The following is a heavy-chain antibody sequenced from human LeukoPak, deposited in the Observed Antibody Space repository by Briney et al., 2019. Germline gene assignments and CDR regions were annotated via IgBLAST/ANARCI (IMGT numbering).Heavy chain of an antibody. J-gene: IGHJ4*02. Sequence: GASVKVSYKASEYIFTGYYMHWVRQAPGQGLEWMGWINPNSGGTKYAQKFQGRVTMTRDTSISTAYMELSRLRSDDTAVYYCARGYYGGNSKLDYWGQGTLVTVSS. CDR3: ARGYYGGNSKLDY. CDR1: EYIFTGYY. V-gene: IGHV1-2*02. D-gene: IGHD4-23*01. CDR2: INPNSGGT.